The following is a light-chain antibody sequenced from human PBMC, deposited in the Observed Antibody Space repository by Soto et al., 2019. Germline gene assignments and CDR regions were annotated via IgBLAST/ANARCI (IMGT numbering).Light chain of an antibody. J-gene: IGKJ5*01. CDR2: DAS. V-gene: IGKV1-5*01. Sequence: DIQLTQSPSTLSASIGDRVTITGRVSQSISGWLAWFQQKRGKAPKLLMYDASTLETGGPSRFSGSGSGTEFTLTISSLQPDDFATYYCQQHIAYPPITFGQGTRLEIK. CDR1: QSISGW. CDR3: QQHIAYPPIT.